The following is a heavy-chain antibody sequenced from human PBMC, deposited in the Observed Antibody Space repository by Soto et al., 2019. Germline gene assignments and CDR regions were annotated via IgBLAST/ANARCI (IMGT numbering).Heavy chain of an antibody. Sequence: SETLSLTCTVSGGSLSSGAYYWSWIRQHPGKGLEWIGYIYYSGSTYYNPSLESRVTLSVDTSTKQFSLKVSSVTAADTAVYYCAILYYYDSSGYPYYDYWGQGTLVTVSS. J-gene: IGHJ4*02. CDR3: AILYYYDSSGYPYYDY. CDR1: GGSLSSGAYY. V-gene: IGHV4-31*03. D-gene: IGHD3-22*01. CDR2: IYYSGST.